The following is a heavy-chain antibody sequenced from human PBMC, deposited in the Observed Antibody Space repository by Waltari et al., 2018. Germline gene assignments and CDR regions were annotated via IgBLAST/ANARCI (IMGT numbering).Heavy chain of an antibody. Sequence: QVQLQESGPGLVKPSETLSLTCTVSGGSISSYYWSWIRQPAGKGLEWIGRIYTSGSTNYNPSLKSRVTMSVDTSKNQFSLKLSSVTAADTAVYYCARDYPCSSTSCYTRYNWFDPWGQGTLVTVSS. CDR1: GGSISSYY. V-gene: IGHV4-4*07. J-gene: IGHJ5*02. CDR2: IYTSGST. CDR3: ARDYPCSSTSCYTRYNWFDP. D-gene: IGHD2-2*02.